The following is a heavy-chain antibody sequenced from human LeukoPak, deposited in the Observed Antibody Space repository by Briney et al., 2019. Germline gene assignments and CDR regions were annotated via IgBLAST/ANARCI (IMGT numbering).Heavy chain of an antibody. CDR2: INHSGST. Sequence: SETLSLTCAVYGGSFSGYYWSWIRQPPGKGLEWIGEINHSGSTNYNPSLKSRVTISVDTSKNQFSLKLSSVTAADTAVYYCASDIAADKGGPNWFDPWGQGTLVTVSS. V-gene: IGHV4-34*01. D-gene: IGHD6-13*01. CDR3: ASDIAADKGGPNWFDP. CDR1: GGSFSGYY. J-gene: IGHJ5*02.